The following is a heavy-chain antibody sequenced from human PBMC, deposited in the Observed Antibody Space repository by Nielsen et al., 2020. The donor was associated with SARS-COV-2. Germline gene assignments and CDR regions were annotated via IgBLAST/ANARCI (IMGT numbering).Heavy chain of an antibody. J-gene: IGHJ6*02. D-gene: IGHD3-3*01. CDR3: ARGYDVGYYDFWSGYYGDYYGMDV. CDR2: INSDGSST. CDR1: GFTFSSYA. V-gene: IGHV3-74*01. Sequence: GESLKISCAASGFTFSSYAMSWVRQAPGKGLVWVSRINSDGSSTSYADSVKGRFTISRDNAKNTLYLQMNSLRAEDTAVYYCARGYDVGYYDFWSGYYGDYYGMDVWGQGTTVTVSS.